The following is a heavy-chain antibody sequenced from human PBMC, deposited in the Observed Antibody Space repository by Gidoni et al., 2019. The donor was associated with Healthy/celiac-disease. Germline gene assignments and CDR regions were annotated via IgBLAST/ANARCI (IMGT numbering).Heavy chain of an antibody. V-gene: IGHV4-59*01. D-gene: IGHD3-22*01. CDR1: GGSISSSY. Sequence: QVQLQESGPGLVKPSETLSLTCTVSGGSISSSYWSWIRQPPGKGLEWIGYIYYSGSTNYNPSLKSRVTISVDTSKNQFSLKLSSVTAADTAVYYCARGLNYYDSSGSEGWFDPWGQGTLVTVSS. J-gene: IGHJ5*02. CDR2: IYYSGST. CDR3: ARGLNYYDSSGSEGWFDP.